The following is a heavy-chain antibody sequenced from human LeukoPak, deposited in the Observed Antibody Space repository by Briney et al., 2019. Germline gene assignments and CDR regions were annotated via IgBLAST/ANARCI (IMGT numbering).Heavy chain of an antibody. CDR1: GFTFTGYY. CDR2: INLNSGGT. Sequence: ASVKVSCKTSGFTFTGYYVHWVRQAPGQGLEWMGWINLNSGGTTYAQNFQGRVTMTRDTSISTAYMELSRLRSDDTAVYYCASHLTNGVCYGTISCGTDWGQGTLVTVSS. CDR3: ASHLTNGVCYGTISCGTD. J-gene: IGHJ4*02. D-gene: IGHD2-8*01. V-gene: IGHV1-2*02.